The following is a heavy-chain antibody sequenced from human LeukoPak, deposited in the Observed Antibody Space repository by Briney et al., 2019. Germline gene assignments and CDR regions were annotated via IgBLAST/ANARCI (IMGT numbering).Heavy chain of an antibody. CDR1: GFIFSRDW. CDR2: IKRDGSEK. CDR3: ARLGPASSGWPESFDY. D-gene: IGHD6-19*01. Sequence: GGSPRLSCATSGFIFSRDWMNWVRQAPGKGLEWVANIKRDGSEKYYVDSVKGRFTISRDNAKNSLDLQMNSLRVEDTAVYYCARLGPASSGWPESFDYWGQGTLVTVSS. J-gene: IGHJ4*02. V-gene: IGHV3-7*03.